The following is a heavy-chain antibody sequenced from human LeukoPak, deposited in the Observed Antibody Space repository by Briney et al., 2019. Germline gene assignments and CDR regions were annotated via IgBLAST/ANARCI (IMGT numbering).Heavy chain of an antibody. CDR2: IKQDGSEK. J-gene: IGHJ6*03. Sequence: GGSLRLSCAASELTFSSYWMSWVRQAPGKGLEWVANIKQDGSEKYYVDSVKGRFTISRDNAKNSLYLQMNSLRAEDTAVYYCARDSSKTYYGDYLYYYYYMDVWGKGTTVTVSS. D-gene: IGHD4-17*01. CDR3: ARDSSKTYYGDYLYYYYYMDV. V-gene: IGHV3-7*01. CDR1: ELTFSSYW.